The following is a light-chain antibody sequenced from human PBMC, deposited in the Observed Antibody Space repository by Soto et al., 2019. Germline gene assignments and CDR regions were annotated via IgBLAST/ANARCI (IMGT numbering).Light chain of an antibody. V-gene: IGKV3-20*01. CDR1: QSVYKNF. J-gene: IGKJ4*01. Sequence: IVLTQSPGTLSLSPGERATLSCRASQSVYKNFLAWYQQKPGQAPRLLINGASNRATGIPDRFSGSGSGNDFSHTIDILEPEDFAVYFCQQYCSSPLTFGGGTKVAIK. CDR2: GAS. CDR3: QQYCSSPLT.